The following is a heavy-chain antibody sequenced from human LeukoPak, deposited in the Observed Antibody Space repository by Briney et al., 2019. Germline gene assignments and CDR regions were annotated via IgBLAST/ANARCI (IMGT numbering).Heavy chain of an antibody. Sequence: GGSLRLSYAASGFTFSSYNMNWVRQAPGKGLEWVANIKQDGSEKYYVDSVKGRFTISRDNAKNSLYLQMNSLRAEDTAVYYCARDRGYTSDYYESGALDIWSQGTMVTVSS. J-gene: IGHJ3*02. CDR2: IKQDGSEK. V-gene: IGHV3-7*03. CDR1: GFTFSSYN. D-gene: IGHD6-19*01. CDR3: ARDRGYTSDYYESGALDI.